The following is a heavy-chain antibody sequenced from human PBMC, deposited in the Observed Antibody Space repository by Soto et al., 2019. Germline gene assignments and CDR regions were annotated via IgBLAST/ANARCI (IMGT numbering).Heavy chain of an antibody. J-gene: IGHJ2*01. D-gene: IGHD3-9*01. V-gene: IGHV4-34*01. CDR2: INDRGSI. Sequence: QVQLQQWGAGPLRPLETLSLTCGVSGGSFSGYYWAWIRQSPGKGLEWIGEINDRGSINYNPSLKWRVRISVDTSKNHYSLNLRSVTAADTAVYYCARESHDILAGPPWVWYFDLWGRGTLVTVSS. CDR3: ARESHDILAGPPWVWYFDL. CDR1: GGSFSGYY.